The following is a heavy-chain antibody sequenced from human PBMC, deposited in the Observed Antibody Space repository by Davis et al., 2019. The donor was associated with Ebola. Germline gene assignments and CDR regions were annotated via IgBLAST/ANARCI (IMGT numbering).Heavy chain of an antibody. CDR1: GFTFSTYS. J-gene: IGHJ6*02. CDR2: ISSDSDYI. CDR3: ARDRPLDFFFGDYYGMDV. V-gene: IGHV3-21*01. Sequence: GGSLRLSCAASGFTFSTYSMSRVRQAPGKGLEWVSSISSDSDYIYYADSAKGRFTISRDNAKNSLYLQMNSLRAEETAVYYCARDRPLDFFFGDYYGMDVWGQGTTVTVSS. D-gene: IGHD3-16*01.